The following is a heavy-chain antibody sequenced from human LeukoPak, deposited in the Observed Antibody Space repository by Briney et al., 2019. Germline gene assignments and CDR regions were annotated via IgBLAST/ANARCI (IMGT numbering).Heavy chain of an antibody. CDR1: GFTFSSYS. D-gene: IGHD3-3*01. Sequence: PGGSLRLSCAASGFTFSSYSMNWVRQAPGKGLEWVSSISSSSSYIYYADSVKGRFTISRDNAKNSLYLQMNSLRAEDTAVYYCARDITIFGVIINFDYWGRGTLVTVSS. J-gene: IGHJ4*02. CDR2: ISSSSSYI. CDR3: ARDITIFGVIINFDY. V-gene: IGHV3-21*01.